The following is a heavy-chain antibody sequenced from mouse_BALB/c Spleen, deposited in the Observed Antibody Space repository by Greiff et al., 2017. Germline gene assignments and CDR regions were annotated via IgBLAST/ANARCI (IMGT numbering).Heavy chain of an antibody. V-gene: IGHV2-2*02. Sequence: QVQLKESGPGLVQPSQSLSITCTVSGFSLTSYGVHWVRQSPGKGLEWLGVIWSGGSTDYNAAFISRLSISKDNSKSQVFFKMNSLQANDTAIYYCASPYYRSWFAYWGQGTLVTVSA. CDR2: IWSGGST. CDR1: GFSLTSYG. CDR3: ASPYYRSWFAY. D-gene: IGHD2-14*01. J-gene: IGHJ3*01.